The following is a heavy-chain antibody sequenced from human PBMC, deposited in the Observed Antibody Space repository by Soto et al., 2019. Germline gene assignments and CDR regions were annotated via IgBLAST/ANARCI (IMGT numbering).Heavy chain of an antibody. V-gene: IGHV3-30*18. Sequence: GGSLRLSCAASGFTFSSYGMHWVRQAPGKGLEWVAVISYDGSNKYYADSVKGRFTISRDNSKNTLYLQMNSLRAEDTAVYYCAKDIDPFEYGDYDLNYYYYGMDVWGQGTTVTVSS. D-gene: IGHD4-17*01. CDR3: AKDIDPFEYGDYDLNYYYYGMDV. CDR2: ISYDGSNK. CDR1: GFTFSSYG. J-gene: IGHJ6*02.